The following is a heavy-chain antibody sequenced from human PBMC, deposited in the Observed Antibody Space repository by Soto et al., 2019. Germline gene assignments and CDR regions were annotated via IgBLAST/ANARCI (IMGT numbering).Heavy chain of an antibody. CDR3: ARLEWLSLAAWFDP. CDR1: GYSFTNYW. V-gene: IGHV5-51*01. CDR2: IYPDDSDT. J-gene: IGHJ5*02. Sequence: PGESLKISCKGSGYSFTNYWIGWVRQTPGKGLEWMGMIYPDDSDTKYSPSFQGQVTFSADKSINTAYLQWSSLKASDTAIYYCARLEWLSLAAWFDPWGQGTLVTVSS. D-gene: IGHD3-3*01.